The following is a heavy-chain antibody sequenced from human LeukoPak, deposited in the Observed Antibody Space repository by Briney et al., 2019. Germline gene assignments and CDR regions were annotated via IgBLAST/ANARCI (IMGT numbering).Heavy chain of an antibody. D-gene: IGHD5-18*01. CDR1: GFTFDDYA. V-gene: IGHV3-9*01. J-gene: IGHJ4*02. Sequence: GGSLRLSCAASGFTFDDYAMHWVRQAPGKGLEWVSGISWNSGSIGYADSVKGRFTISRDNAKNSLYLQMNSLRAEDTALYYCARGGGYSYGSYFDYWGQGALVTVSS. CDR2: ISWNSGSI. CDR3: ARGGGYSYGSYFDY.